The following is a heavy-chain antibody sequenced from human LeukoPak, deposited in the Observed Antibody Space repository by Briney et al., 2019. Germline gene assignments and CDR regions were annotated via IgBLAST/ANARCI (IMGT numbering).Heavy chain of an antibody. Sequence: GESLKISCKGSGYSFTSYWIGWVRQMPGKGLEWMGIIYPGDSDTRYSPSFQGQVTISADKSISAAYLQWSSLKASDTAMYYCASPRTRRSGDYYGMDVWGQGTTVTVSS. CDR3: ASPRTRRSGDYYGMDV. J-gene: IGHJ6*02. CDR1: GYSFTSYW. CDR2: IYPGDSDT. D-gene: IGHD1-26*01. V-gene: IGHV5-51*01.